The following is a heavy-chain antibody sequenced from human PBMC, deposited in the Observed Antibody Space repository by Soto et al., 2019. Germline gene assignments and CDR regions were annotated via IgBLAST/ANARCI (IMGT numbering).Heavy chain of an antibody. CDR1: GGSISSGGYY. D-gene: IGHD3-3*01. J-gene: IGHJ5*02. CDR2: IYYSGST. CDR3: ASYYDFWSGSAPYNWFDP. Sequence: SETLSLTCTVSGGSISSGGYYWSWIRQHPGKGLEWIGYIYYSGSTYYNPSLKSRVTISVDTSKNQFSLKLSSVTAADTAVYYCASYYDFWSGSAPYNWFDPWGQGTLVTVSS. V-gene: IGHV4-31*03.